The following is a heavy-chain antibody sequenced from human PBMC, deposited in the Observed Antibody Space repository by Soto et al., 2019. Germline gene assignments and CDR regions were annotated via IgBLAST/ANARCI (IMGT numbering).Heavy chain of an antibody. D-gene: IGHD5-12*01. Sequence: GSLRLSCAASGFTFGNAWMTWIRQAPGKGLEYVGRIKTKADGGTADYAAPVKGRFTISRDDSKNTLYLQMDSLKTEDTGVYYCRTWISSDYWGQGTLVTVSS. CDR3: RTWISSDY. V-gene: IGHV3-15*01. CDR2: IKTKADGGTA. J-gene: IGHJ4*02. CDR1: GFTFGNAW.